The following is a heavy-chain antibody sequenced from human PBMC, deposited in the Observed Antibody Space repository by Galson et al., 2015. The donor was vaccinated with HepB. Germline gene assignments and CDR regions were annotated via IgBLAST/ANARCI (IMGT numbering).Heavy chain of an antibody. D-gene: IGHD5-18*01. Sequence: SLRLSCAASGFTFSSYTMNWVRQAPGKGLEWVSYINTISTNIYYADSVKGRFTISRDNAKNSLYLQMNSLRAEDTAVYYCARGIQLWHYFDYWGQGTLVTVSS. V-gene: IGHV3-48*01. J-gene: IGHJ4*02. CDR2: INTISTNI. CDR3: ARGIQLWHYFDY. CDR1: GFTFSSYT.